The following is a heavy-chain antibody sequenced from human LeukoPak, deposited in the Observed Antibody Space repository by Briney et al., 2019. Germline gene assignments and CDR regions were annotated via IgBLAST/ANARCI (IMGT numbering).Heavy chain of an antibody. CDR3: ARGGIGYCTSSSCYFDS. J-gene: IGHJ4*02. V-gene: IGHV6-1*01. CDR1: GDSVPTNSAA. D-gene: IGHD2-2*01. CDR2: TYYRSKWYN. Sequence: SQTLSLTCAISGDSVPTNSAAWNWIRQSPSRGLEWLGRTYYRSKWYNDYAVSVRSRITINPDTSKNHFSLQLNSVTPEDTAVYYCARGGIGYCTSSSCYFDSWGQGTLVTVSS.